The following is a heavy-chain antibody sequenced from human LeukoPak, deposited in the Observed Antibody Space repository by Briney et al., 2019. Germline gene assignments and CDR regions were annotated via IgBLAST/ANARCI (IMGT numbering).Heavy chain of an antibody. Sequence: GGSLRLSCTASGFTFSSYWMSWVRQAPGKGLEWVAVVSYDGSNKYYADSVKGRFTISRDNSKNTLYLQMNSLRAEDTAVYYCAKDFRDGYNPGYWGQGTLVTVSS. D-gene: IGHD5-24*01. CDR3: AKDFRDGYNPGY. J-gene: IGHJ4*02. V-gene: IGHV3-30*18. CDR2: VSYDGSNK. CDR1: GFTFSSYW.